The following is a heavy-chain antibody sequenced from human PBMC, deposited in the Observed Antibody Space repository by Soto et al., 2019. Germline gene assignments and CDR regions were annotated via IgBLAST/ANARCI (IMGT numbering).Heavy chain of an antibody. CDR1: GGSVSSGSYY. V-gene: IGHV4-61*01. Sequence: SETLSLTCTVSGGSVSSGSYYWSWIRQPPGKGLEWIGYIYYSGSTNYNPSLKSRVTISVDTSKNQFSLKLSSVTAADTAVYYCARVMMGDIVATTHSNWFDPWGQGTLVTVSS. CDR2: IYYSGST. CDR3: ARVMMGDIVATTHSNWFDP. D-gene: IGHD5-12*01. J-gene: IGHJ5*02.